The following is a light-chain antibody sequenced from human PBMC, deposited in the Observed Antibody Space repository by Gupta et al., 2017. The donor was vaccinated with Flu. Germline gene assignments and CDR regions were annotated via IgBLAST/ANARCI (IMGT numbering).Light chain of an antibody. CDR3: QQYGSSPALFT. J-gene: IGKJ3*01. CDR2: GAS. Sequence: EIVLTQSPGTLSLSPGERATLPCRASQSVSSSYLAWYQQKPGQAARLLIYGASSRATGIPDRFIGSGSGTDFTLTISRLEPEDFAVYYCQQYGSSPALFTFGPGTKVDIK. CDR1: QSVSSSY. V-gene: IGKV3-20*01.